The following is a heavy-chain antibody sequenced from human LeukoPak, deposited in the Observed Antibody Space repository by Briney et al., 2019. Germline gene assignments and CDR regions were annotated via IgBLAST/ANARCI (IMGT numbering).Heavy chain of an antibody. CDR1: GFTFKKYW. Sequence: PGGSLRLSCAASGFTFKKYWMNWVRQAPGKGLEWVGRIKSKTDGGTTDYAAPVKGRFTISRDDSKNTLYLQMNSLKTEDTAVYYCTTRITIFGVVPDYWGQGTLVTVSS. CDR3: TTRITIFGVVPDY. J-gene: IGHJ4*02. D-gene: IGHD3-3*01. V-gene: IGHV3-15*01. CDR2: IKSKTDGGTT.